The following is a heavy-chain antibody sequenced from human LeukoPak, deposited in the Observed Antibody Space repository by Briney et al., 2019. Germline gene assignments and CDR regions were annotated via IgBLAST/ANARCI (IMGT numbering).Heavy chain of an antibody. Sequence: GGSVKVSCKASGGTFSSYAISWVRQAPGQGLEWMGRIIPIFGAANYAQKFQGRVTITTDESTNTPYMELSSLRSEDTAVYYCAAGDNNEAFDIWGQGTMVTVSS. V-gene: IGHV1-69*05. CDR3: AAGDNNEAFDI. CDR1: GGTFSSYA. CDR2: IIPIFGAA. D-gene: IGHD3-16*01. J-gene: IGHJ3*02.